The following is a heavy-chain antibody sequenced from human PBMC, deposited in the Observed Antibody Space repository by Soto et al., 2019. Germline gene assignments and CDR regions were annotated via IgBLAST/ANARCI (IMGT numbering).Heavy chain of an antibody. CDR1: GFAFSTYA. Sequence: QVQLVESGGGVVQPGRSLRLSCAASGFAFSTYAVHWVRQAPGKGLEWVAVMSYDGNKRYYAGSVKGRFTISRDNSKSTLYLQMNSLRAEDTAVYYCAKILVSDAVVSYGMDVWGQGTTVTVSS. J-gene: IGHJ6*02. CDR2: MSYDGNKR. V-gene: IGHV3-30*04. D-gene: IGHD1-26*01. CDR3: AKILVSDAVVSYGMDV.